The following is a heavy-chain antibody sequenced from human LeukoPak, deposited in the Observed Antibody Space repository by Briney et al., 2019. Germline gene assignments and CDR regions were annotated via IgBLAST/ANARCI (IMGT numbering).Heavy chain of an antibody. CDR2: ISGSGGST. CDR1: GFTFSSYA. Sequence: GGSLRLSCAASGFTFSSYAMSWVRQAPGKGLEWVSAISGSGGSTYYADSVKGRFTISRDNAKNSLFLQMNSLRVEDTAVYYCAREYFRYFVNWGQGTLVTVSS. D-gene: IGHD3-9*01. J-gene: IGHJ4*02. CDR3: AREYFRYFVN. V-gene: IGHV3-23*01.